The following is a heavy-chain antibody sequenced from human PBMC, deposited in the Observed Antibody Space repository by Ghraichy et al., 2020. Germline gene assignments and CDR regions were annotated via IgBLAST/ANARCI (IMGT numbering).Heavy chain of an antibody. CDR2: IYTTGGT. CDR1: GGYMSDDY. CDR3: ARDNDRA. V-gene: IGHV4-4*07. Sequence: SETLSLTCTVSGGYMSDDYWSWIRQPAGKGLEWLGRIYTTGGTDYNPSLKSRVTISIDKSKNKFSLRLRSGTVADTAVYYCARDNDRAWGQGTLVTFSS. J-gene: IGHJ5*02.